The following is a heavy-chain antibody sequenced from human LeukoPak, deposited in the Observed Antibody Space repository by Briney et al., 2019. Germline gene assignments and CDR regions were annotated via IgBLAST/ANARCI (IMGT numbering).Heavy chain of an antibody. D-gene: IGHD6-13*01. CDR3: AKDLAYSSSWYPPGHDAFDI. CDR1: GFTFSSYA. V-gene: IGHV3-23*01. CDR2: ISGSGGIT. Sequence: PGGSLRLSCAASGFTFSSYAMNWVRQAPGKGLEWVSAISGSGGITYYADSVKGRFTISRDNSKNTLYLQMNSLRAEDTAVYYCAKDLAYSSSWYPPGHDAFDIWGQGTMVTVSS. J-gene: IGHJ3*02.